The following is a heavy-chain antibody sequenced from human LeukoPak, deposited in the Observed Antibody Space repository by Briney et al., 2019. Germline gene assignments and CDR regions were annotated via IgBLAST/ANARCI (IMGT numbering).Heavy chain of an antibody. CDR1: GYSFANYW. Sequence: GESLKISCKGSGYSFANYWIGWVRQMPGKGLEWMGIMFPGDSDPRYSPSFQGQVTISVDKSVSTAYLQWNSLKASDTAMYYCASGSGTGIPDYWGQGTLVTVSS. CDR2: MFPGDSDP. D-gene: IGHD2-8*02. CDR3: ASGSGTGIPDY. V-gene: IGHV5-51*01. J-gene: IGHJ4*02.